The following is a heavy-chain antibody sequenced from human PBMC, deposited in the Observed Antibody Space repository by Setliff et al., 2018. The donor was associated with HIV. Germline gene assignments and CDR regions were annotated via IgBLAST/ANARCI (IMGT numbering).Heavy chain of an antibody. V-gene: IGHV3-21*01. D-gene: IGHD1-26*01. CDR1: GFTFSSYS. CDR2: ISSSSSYI. Sequence: NPGGSVRLSCAASGFTFSSYSMNWVRQAPGKGLEWVSSISSSSSYIYYADSVKGRFTISRDNAKNSLSLQVNSLRAEDTAVYYCAKDPGDWENWYFDLWGRGTLVTVSS. J-gene: IGHJ2*01. CDR3: AKDPGDWENWYFDL.